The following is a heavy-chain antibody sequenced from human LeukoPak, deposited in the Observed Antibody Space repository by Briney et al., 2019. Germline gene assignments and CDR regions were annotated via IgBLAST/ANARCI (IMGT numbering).Heavy chain of an antibody. V-gene: IGHV4-59*08. J-gene: IGHJ4*02. CDR1: GVSSSSSY. CDR2: IFYTGDS. D-gene: IGHD2-21*01. Sequence: SETLSLTCTVSGVSSSSSYWSWIRQPPGKGLKWIGYIFYTGDSNHNPSLKSRVSISLDTSKDQISLKLSSVTAADTAVYYCARHRFASPLDSWGQGTLVTVSS. CDR3: ARHRFASPLDS.